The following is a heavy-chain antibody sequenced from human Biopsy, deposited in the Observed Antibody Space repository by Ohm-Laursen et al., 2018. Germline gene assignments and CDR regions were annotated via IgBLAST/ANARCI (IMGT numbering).Heavy chain of an antibody. CDR1: GGSITTYY. J-gene: IGHJ6*02. D-gene: IGHD2-15*01. V-gene: IGHV4-59*08. CDR2: IYYRGNT. CDR3: ARMDCSGGSCHYYSYGMDV. Sequence: SDTLSLTCTVSGGSITTYYWNWIRQAPGKGLEWIGNIYYRGNTNYSPSLKSRVTISLDTSKNQFSLKLSSVTAADTAVYYCARMDCSGGSCHYYSYGMDVWGQGTTVTVSS.